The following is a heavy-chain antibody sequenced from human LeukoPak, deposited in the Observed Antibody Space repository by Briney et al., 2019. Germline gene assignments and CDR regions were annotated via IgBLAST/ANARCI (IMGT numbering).Heavy chain of an antibody. D-gene: IGHD3-22*01. Sequence: SVKVSCKASGGTFSSYAISWVRQAPGQGLEWMGGIIPIFGTANYAQKFQGRVTITTDESTSTAYMELSSLRSEDTVVYYCATTGDGYYDSSGYFYWGQGTLVTVSS. V-gene: IGHV1-69*05. J-gene: IGHJ4*02. CDR3: ATTGDGYYDSSGYFY. CDR2: IIPIFGTA. CDR1: GGTFSSYA.